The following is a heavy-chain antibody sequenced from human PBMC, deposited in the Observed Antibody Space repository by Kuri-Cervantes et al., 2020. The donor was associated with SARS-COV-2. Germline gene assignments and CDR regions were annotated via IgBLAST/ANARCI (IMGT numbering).Heavy chain of an antibody. CDR1: GFTFSRYA. D-gene: IGHD4-17*01. CDR3: AKDPNGDYVGAFDF. J-gene: IGHJ3*01. V-gene: IGHV3-23*01. CDR2: IRGGGYTT. Sequence: GEYLKIYFAPSGFTFSRYAMIWVRQAPGKGLEWISAIRGGGYTTYYSDPVKGRFTISRDNFKNKLYLQMNNLRAEDTAVYYCAKDPNGDYVGAFDFWGQGTLVTVSS.